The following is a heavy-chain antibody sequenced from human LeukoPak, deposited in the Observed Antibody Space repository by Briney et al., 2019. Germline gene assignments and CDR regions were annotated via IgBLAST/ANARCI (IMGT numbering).Heavy chain of an antibody. J-gene: IGHJ4*02. CDR1: GFTFSSFE. CDR3: ARELLRPLHY. V-gene: IGHV3-48*03. CDR2: ISSSGSTI. Sequence: GGSLRLSCAASGFTFSSFEMNWVRQAPGKGLEWVSYISSSGSTIYYADSVKGRFTISRDNAKNSLYLQMNSLRAEDTAVYYCARELLRPLHYWVQGTLVTVSS.